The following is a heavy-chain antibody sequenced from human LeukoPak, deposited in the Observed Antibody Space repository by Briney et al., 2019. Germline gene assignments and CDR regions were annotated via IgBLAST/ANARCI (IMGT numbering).Heavy chain of an antibody. CDR2: ISSSGSTI. V-gene: IGHV3-11*04. D-gene: IGHD3-22*01. J-gene: IGHJ4*02. Sequence: PGGSLRLSCAASGFTFSSYAMSWIRQAPGKGLEWVSYISSSGSTIYYADSVKGRFTISRDNAKNSLYLQMNSLRAEDTAVYYCARDATYYYDSSGYLYWGQGTLVTVSS. CDR1: GFTFSSYA. CDR3: ARDATYYYDSSGYLY.